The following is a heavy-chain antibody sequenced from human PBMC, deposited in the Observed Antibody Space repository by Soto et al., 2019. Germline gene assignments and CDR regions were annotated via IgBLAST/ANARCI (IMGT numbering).Heavy chain of an antibody. J-gene: IGHJ6*02. CDR2: IYHSGST. Sequence: QVQLQESGPGLVKPSGTLSLTCAVSGGSISSSNWWSWVRQPPGKGLEWIGEIYHSGSTNYNPSRQSRVTISVDKSKNQFSLKLSSVTAADTAVYYCASVRGGYYYAMDVWGQGTTVTVSS. V-gene: IGHV4-4*02. CDR1: GGSISSSNW. D-gene: IGHD3-10*02. CDR3: ASVRGGYYYAMDV.